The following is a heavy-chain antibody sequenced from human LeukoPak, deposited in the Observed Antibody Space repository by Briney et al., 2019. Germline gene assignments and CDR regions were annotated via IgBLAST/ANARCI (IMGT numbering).Heavy chain of an antibody. V-gene: IGHV4-30-4*08. J-gene: IGHJ5*02. CDR1: GGSISSGDYY. Sequence: PSQTLSLTCTVSGGSISSGDYYWSWIRQPPGKGLEWIGYIYYSGSTYYNPSLKSRVTISVDTSKNQFSLKLSSVTAADTAVYYCARRTQWELQDNWFDPWGQGTLVTVSS. D-gene: IGHD1-26*01. CDR2: IYYSGST. CDR3: ARRTQWELQDNWFDP.